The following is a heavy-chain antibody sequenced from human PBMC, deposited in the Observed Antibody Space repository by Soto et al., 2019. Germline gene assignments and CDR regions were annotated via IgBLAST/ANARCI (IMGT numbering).Heavy chain of an antibody. Sequence: GGSLRLSCASSGFTFSSYAMHWFRQAPGKGLDWVAVISYDGSNKYYADSVEGRFTISRDNSKNTLYLQMNSLRAEDTAVYYCAREDYYDSSGYYYHYWGQGTLVTV. CDR1: GFTFSSYA. CDR3: AREDYYDSSGYYYHY. J-gene: IGHJ4*02. V-gene: IGHV3-30-3*01. CDR2: ISYDGSNK. D-gene: IGHD3-22*01.